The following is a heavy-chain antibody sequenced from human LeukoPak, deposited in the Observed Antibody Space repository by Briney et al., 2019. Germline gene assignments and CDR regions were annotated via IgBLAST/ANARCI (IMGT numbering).Heavy chain of an antibody. D-gene: IGHD6-19*01. Sequence: PSETLSLTCTVSGGSISGFYRSWIRQPPGKGLEWIGNIYFTGRTKITPSLDSRVTMSIDTSKSHFSLRLTSVTAADTAVYYCARRLAQTYFFDYWGQGTLVTASS. J-gene: IGHJ4*02. CDR3: ARRLAQTYFFDY. V-gene: IGHV4-4*09. CDR2: IYFTGRT. CDR1: GGSISGFY.